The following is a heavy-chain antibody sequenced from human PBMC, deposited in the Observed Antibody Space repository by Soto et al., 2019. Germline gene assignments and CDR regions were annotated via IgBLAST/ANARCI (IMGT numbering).Heavy chain of an antibody. CDR3: AKAGRQSLVTSDFNY. J-gene: IGHJ4*02. CDR2: VSHDGRNT. D-gene: IGHD6-19*01. CDR1: GFTFSDYA. Sequence: VQLVESGGGVVQPGRSLRLSCAASGFTFSDYAMHWVRQAPGKGLEWVAVVSHDGRNTHYADSVKGRFTISRDSSKNPVSLEMTSLRAEDTAVYSSAKAGRQSLVTSDFNYWGQGALVTVSS. V-gene: IGHV3-30*18.